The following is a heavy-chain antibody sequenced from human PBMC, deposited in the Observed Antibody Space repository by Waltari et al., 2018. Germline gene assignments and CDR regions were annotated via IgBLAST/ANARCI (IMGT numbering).Heavy chain of an antibody. CDR1: GFTFSTYW. CDR2: IKEDGGDK. J-gene: IGHJ4*02. CDR3: AREIVGATVIFDY. Sequence: EVQLVQSGGGLVQLGRSLRLSCAASGFTFSTYWMSLVRQAPGKGLGWLANIKEDGGDKNYVDSVRGRITISRDNAKNTLYLQMNSLRVEDTAIYYCAREIVGATVIFDYWGQGTLVTVSS. V-gene: IGHV3-7*01. D-gene: IGHD1-26*01.